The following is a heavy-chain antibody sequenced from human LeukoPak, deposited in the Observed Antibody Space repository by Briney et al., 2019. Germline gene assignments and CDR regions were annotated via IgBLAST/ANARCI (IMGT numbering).Heavy chain of an antibody. CDR2: IWYDGSNK. Sequence: GRSLRLSCAASGFTFSSYGMHWDRQAPGKGLEWVAVIWYDGSNKYYADSVKGRFTISRDNSKNTLYLQMNSLRAEDTAVYYCARVEGYSYGPVRYWGQGTLVTVSS. CDR3: ARVEGYSYGPVRY. CDR1: GFTFSSYG. J-gene: IGHJ4*02. V-gene: IGHV3-33*01. D-gene: IGHD5-18*01.